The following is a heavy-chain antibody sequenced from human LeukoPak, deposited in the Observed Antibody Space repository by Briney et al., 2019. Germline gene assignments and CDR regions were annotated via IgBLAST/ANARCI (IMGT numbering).Heavy chain of an antibody. CDR3: ARDSGETGFWSGSYFDY. CDR1: GYTFTSYY. Sequence: ASVKVSCKASGYTFTSYYMHWVRQAPGQGLEWMGWINPNSGGTNYAQKFQGRVTMTRDTSISTAYMEPSRLRSDDTAVYYCARDSGETGFWSGSYFDYWGQGTLVTVSS. CDR2: INPNSGGT. D-gene: IGHD3-3*01. J-gene: IGHJ4*02. V-gene: IGHV1-2*02.